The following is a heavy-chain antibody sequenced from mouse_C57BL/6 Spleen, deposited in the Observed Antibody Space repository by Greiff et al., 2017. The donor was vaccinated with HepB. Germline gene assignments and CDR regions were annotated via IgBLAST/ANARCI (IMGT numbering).Heavy chain of an antibody. Sequence: EVKLMESGGGLVQPGGSLKLSCAASGFTFSDYGMHWVRQAPEKGLEWVAYISSGSSNIYYADTVKGRFTISRDNAKNTLFLQMTSLRSEDTAMYYCGGGLRAWFAYWGQGTLVTVSA. CDR3: GGGLRAWFAY. J-gene: IGHJ3*01. V-gene: IGHV5-17*01. CDR1: GFTFSDYG. D-gene: IGHD2-4*01. CDR2: ISSGSSNI.